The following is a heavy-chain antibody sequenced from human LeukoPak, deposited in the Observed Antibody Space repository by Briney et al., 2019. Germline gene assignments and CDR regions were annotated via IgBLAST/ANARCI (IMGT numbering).Heavy chain of an antibody. CDR1: GFTFSTYE. J-gene: IGHJ5*02. CDR3: AKGSGIFGVVKDFDP. CDR2: ISTSGSSI. V-gene: IGHV3-48*03. D-gene: IGHD3-3*01. Sequence: GGSLRLSCAASGFTFSTYEMNWVRQAPGKGLEWVSYISTSGSSIYYADSVKGRFTVSRDNAKNSLYLQMNSLRAEDTAVYYCAKGSGIFGVVKDFDPWGQGTLVTVSS.